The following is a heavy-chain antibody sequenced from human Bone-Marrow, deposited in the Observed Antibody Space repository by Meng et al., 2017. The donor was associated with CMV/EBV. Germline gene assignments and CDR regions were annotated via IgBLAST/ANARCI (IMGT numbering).Heavy chain of an antibody. J-gene: IGHJ4*02. CDR3: AKCESNVNTVTTSFDY. V-gene: IGHV3-23*01. Sequence: GESLKISCAASGFTSSTYAMSWVRQAPGKGLEWVSAISGGGTTTYYAGSVRGRFTISRDNSKNTLYLQMNSLRAEDTALYYCAKCESNVNTVTTSFDYWGQGSLVTVSS. D-gene: IGHD4-17*01. CDR1: GFTSSTYA. CDR2: ISGGGTTT.